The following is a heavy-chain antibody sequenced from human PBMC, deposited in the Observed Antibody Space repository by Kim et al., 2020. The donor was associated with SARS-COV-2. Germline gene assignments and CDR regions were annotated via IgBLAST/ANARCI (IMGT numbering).Heavy chain of an antibody. V-gene: IGHV1-3*01. Sequence: ASVKVSCKASGYIFTAYAMHWVRQAPGQRLEWMGWIKAGIGNTEYSEKFQGRVTISRDTSASTGYMELRSLRSEDTAVYYCVRGGGDPPFYWGHGTPVTISS. J-gene: IGHJ4*01. CDR2: IKAGIGNT. CDR1: GYIFTAYA. D-gene: IGHD2-21*02. CDR3: VRGGGDPPFY.